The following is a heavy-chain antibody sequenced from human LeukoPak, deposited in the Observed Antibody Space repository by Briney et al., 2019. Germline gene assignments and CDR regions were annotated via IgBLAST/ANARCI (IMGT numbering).Heavy chain of an antibody. CDR2: INSDGSST. CDR3: ARGPRGYGSY. D-gene: IGHD3-10*01. Sequence: GGALRLCCAAPGFTFSSYRMHWVRRAPGKGLGWVSRINSDGSSTTYADSEKGRFTIYRDKAKNKRYLQMNSMRAEDTAVYYCARGPRGYGSYWGQGTLVTVSS. V-gene: IGHV3-74*01. CDR1: GFTFSSYR. J-gene: IGHJ4*02.